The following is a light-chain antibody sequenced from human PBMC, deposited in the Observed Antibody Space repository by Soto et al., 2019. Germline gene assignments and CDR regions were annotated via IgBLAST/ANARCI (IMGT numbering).Light chain of an antibody. CDR3: QHYNSYSEA. Sequence: DIQMTQSPSTLPASVGDRVTITCRASQSSNWLAWYQQKPGTAPKLLIYHASTLESGVPSRFSGSGSGTEFTLTISSLQPDDFATYYCQHYNSYSEAFGQGTKVDNK. CDR2: HAS. CDR1: QSSNW. V-gene: IGKV1-5*01. J-gene: IGKJ1*01.